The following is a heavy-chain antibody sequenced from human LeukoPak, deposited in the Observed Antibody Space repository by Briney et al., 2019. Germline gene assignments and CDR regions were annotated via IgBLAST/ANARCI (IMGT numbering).Heavy chain of an antibody. CDR1: GFTFSTYW. V-gene: IGHV3-74*01. J-gene: IGHJ4*02. CDR2: INSDETRI. CDR3: TANFDY. Sequence: GGSLRLSCAASGFTFSTYWMHWVRQVPGKGLVWASRINSDETRINYADSVKGRFTISRDNAKNMLYLHMNSLRAEDTAVYYCTANFDYWGQGTRVTVSS.